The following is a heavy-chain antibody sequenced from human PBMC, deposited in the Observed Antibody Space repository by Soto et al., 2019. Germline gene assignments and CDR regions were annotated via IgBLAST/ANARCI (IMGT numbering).Heavy chain of an antibody. D-gene: IGHD6-13*01. J-gene: IGHJ4*02. CDR2: IYYSGST. V-gene: IGHV4-39*01. Sequence: SETLSLTCTVSGGSISSSSYYWGWIRQPPGKGLEWIGSIYYSGSTYYNPSLKSRVTISVDTSKNQFSLKLSSVTAADTAVYYCASRGKGLGFDYWGQGTLVTVSS. CDR1: GGSISSSSYY. CDR3: ASRGKGLGFDY.